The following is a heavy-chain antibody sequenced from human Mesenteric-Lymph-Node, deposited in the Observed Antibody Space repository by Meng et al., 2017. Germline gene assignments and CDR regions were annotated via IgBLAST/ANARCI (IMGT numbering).Heavy chain of an antibody. J-gene: IGHJ4*02. CDR1: GFTFSDSW. D-gene: IGHD2-2*01. CDR3: VRYASLGY. Sequence: GGSLRLSCAASGFTFSDSWMSWVRQAPGKGLQWVARIKEDGSKKDYVDSVKGRFTISRDNAKNSLFLQMNSLRAEDTAVYYCVRYASLGYWGQGTLVTVSS. CDR2: IKEDGSKK. V-gene: IGHV3-7*01.